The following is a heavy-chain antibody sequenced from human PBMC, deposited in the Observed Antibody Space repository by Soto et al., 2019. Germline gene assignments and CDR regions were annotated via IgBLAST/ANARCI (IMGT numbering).Heavy chain of an antibody. V-gene: IGHV3-23*01. J-gene: IGHJ4*02. CDR2: ISGSGSTI. Sequence: EVQLLESGGGLVQPGGSLRLSCAASGFTFSSYAVSWVRQAPGKGPEWISSISGSGSTIYYADSVKGRFTISRDNAKNSLYLQMNSLRAEDTAVYYCATDIIAVAGTDYWGQGTLVTVSS. D-gene: IGHD6-19*01. CDR1: GFTFSSYA. CDR3: ATDIIAVAGTDY.